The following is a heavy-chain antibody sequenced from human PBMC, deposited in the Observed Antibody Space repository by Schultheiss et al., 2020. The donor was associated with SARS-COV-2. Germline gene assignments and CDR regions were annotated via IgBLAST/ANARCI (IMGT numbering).Heavy chain of an antibody. D-gene: IGHD4-17*01. CDR2: IIPIFGTA. CDR3: ARDMTTVTIDAFDI. CDR1: GYTFTSYG. J-gene: IGHJ3*02. V-gene: IGHV1-69*13. Sequence: SVKVSCKASGYTFTSYGISWVRQAPGQGLEWMGGIIPIFGTANYAQKFQGRVTITADESTSTAYMELSSLRSEDTAVYYCARDMTTVTIDAFDIWGQGTMVTVSS.